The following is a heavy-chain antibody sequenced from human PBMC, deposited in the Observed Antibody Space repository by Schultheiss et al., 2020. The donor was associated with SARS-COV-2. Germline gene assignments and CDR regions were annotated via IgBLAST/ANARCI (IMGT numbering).Heavy chain of an antibody. D-gene: IGHD4-17*01. CDR3: ARLEAMGPYGDGRNWFDP. CDR2: IYNSGST. CDR1: GASISGTTYY. V-gene: IGHV4-39*07. J-gene: IGHJ5*02. Sequence: SETLSLTCTVSGASISGTTYYWAWIRQPPGKGLEWIGSIYNSGSTNYNPSLKSRVTISVDKSKNQFSLKVRSVTAADTAVYYCARLEAMGPYGDGRNWFDPWGQGTLVTVSS.